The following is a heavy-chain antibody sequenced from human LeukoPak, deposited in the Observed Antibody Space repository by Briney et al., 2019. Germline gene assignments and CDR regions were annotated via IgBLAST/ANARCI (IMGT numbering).Heavy chain of an antibody. J-gene: IGHJ4*02. CDR2: ISSSSSYI. D-gene: IGHD1-26*01. V-gene: IGHV3-21*01. CDR3: ARWYSGSQYFDY. CDR1: GFTYSSYS. Sequence: GGPLRLSCAASGFTYSSYSMNWVRQATGRAVEWVSSISSSSSYIYYPDSMKGRFTISRDNAKNSLYLQMNSLRAEDTAVYYCARWYSGSQYFDYWGQGTLVTVSS.